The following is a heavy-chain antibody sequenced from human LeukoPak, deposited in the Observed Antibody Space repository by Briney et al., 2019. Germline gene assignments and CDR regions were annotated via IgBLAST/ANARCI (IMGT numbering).Heavy chain of an antibody. J-gene: IGHJ4*02. Sequence: SETLSLTCTVSGGSISGYYWSWIRQPPGKGLEWLGYIYYSGSTSYNPSLKSRVTISVDTSKNQLSLKLSSVAAADTAVYYYARSGTSGNLDYWGQGTLVTVSS. V-gene: IGHV4-59*08. D-gene: IGHD1-1*01. CDR1: GGSISGYY. CDR2: IYYSGST. CDR3: ARSGTSGNLDY.